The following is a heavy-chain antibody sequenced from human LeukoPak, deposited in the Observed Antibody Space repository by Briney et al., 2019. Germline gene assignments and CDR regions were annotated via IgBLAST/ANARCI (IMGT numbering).Heavy chain of an antibody. V-gene: IGHV5-10-1*01. D-gene: IGHD3-22*01. CDR3: DTTADSSGYYYRRGFDY. J-gene: IGHJ4*02. CDR1: GYSFTSYW. CDR2: IDPTDSYT. Sequence: GESLRISCKGSGYSFTSYWITWVRQIPGKGLEWMGKIDPTDSYTNYSPSFQGHVTISADKSISTAYLQWSSLKASDTAMYYCDTTADSSGYYYRRGFDYWGQGTLVTVSS.